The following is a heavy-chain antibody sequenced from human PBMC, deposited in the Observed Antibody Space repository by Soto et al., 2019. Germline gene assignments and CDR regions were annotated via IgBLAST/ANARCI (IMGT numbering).Heavy chain of an antibody. J-gene: IGHJ4*02. CDR2: INHGGIN. CDR1: CGPFSGYF. Sequence: AETLSLTCAIYCGPFSGYFSTWIRQPPGKGLEWIVEINHGGINNYNPSLKSRVTISIEKSEKQLSLRLTSVTAADTAVDYCVRGQWLPSGEDWGQGTMVTVSS. CDR3: VRGQWLPSGED. D-gene: IGHD6-19*01. V-gene: IGHV4-34*01.